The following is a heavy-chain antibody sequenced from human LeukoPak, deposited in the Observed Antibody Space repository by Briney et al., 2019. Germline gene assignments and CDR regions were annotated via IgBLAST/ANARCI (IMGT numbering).Heavy chain of an antibody. J-gene: IGHJ6*02. CDR1: DYSISSNNW. CDR3: ARKKDSSGYFS. D-gene: IGHD3-22*01. CDR2: IYHSGST. Sequence: PSETLSLTCAVSDYSISSNNWWVWIRQPPGKGLEWIGYIYHSGSTSYNPSLKSRVSMSIDTTKNQFSLKLSSVTAVDTAIYYCARKKDSSGYFSWGQGTTVTVSS. V-gene: IGHV4-28*01.